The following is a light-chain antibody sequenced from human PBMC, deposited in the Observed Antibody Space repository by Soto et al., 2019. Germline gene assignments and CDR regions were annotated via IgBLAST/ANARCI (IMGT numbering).Light chain of an antibody. Sequence: QSVLTQPPSVSGAPGQRVTISCTGSSSNIGAGYDVYWYQQLPGTAPKLLIYGNNNRPSGVPDRFSGSKSGTSASLAITGLQAEDEADYYCQSYDSRLRRVFGGGTKVTVL. J-gene: IGLJ2*01. V-gene: IGLV1-40*01. CDR2: GNN. CDR3: QSYDSRLRRV. CDR1: SSNIGAGYD.